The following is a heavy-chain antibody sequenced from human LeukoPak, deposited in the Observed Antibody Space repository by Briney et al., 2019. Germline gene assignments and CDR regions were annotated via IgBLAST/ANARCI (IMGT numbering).Heavy chain of an antibody. CDR1: GGSISSYY. CDR3: AILIRQGDYAMDV. V-gene: IGHV4-59*01. CDR2: IHCSGNT. Sequence: PETLSLTSTDSGGSISSYYWSGIRQSLGKELEWIGYIHCSGNTKYNSSLESRVTISLDTCKDQFSLRLSAVTAADTAVYYCAILIRQGDYAMDVWGQGTMVTVSS. J-gene: IGHJ6*02.